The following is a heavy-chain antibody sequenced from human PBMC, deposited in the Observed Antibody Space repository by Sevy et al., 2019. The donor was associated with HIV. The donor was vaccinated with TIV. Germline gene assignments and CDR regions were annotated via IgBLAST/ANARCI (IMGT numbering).Heavy chain of an antibody. J-gene: IGHJ6*02. V-gene: IGHV1-18*01. D-gene: IGHD2-2*01. CDR3: ARVRVVPAAIYYYYGMDV. CDR2: ISAYNGNT. CDR1: GYTFTSYG. Sequence: ASVKVSCKASGYTFTSYGISWVRQAPGQGLEWMGWISAYNGNTNYAQKLQGRVTMTTDTSTSTAYMERRSLRSDDTAVYYCARVRVVPAAIYYYYGMDVWGQGTTVTVSS.